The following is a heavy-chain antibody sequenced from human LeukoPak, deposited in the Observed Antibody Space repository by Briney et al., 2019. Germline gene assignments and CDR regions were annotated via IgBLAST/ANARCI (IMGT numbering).Heavy chain of an antibody. CDR3: ARDMYGSGSLNFDY. CDR2: IYDSGST. D-gene: IGHD3-10*01. J-gene: IGHJ4*02. Sequence: SETLSLTCTVSGGSISTYYWSWFRQPPGKGLEGIGFIYDSGSTNYNPSLKSRVTISVDASKNQFSLKLSSVTAADTAVYYCARDMYGSGSLNFDYWGQGTLVTVSS. V-gene: IGHV4-59*01. CDR1: GGSISTYY.